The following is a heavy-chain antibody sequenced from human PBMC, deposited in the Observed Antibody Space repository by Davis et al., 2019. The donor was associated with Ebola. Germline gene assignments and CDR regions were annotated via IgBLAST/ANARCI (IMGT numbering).Heavy chain of an antibody. J-gene: IGHJ5*02. CDR1: GGTFSSYA. D-gene: IGHD4-11*01. CDR2: IIPIFGTA. Sequence: SVKVSCKASGGTFSSYAISWVRQAPGQGLEWMGGIIPIFGTANYAQKFQGRVTITADESTSTAYMELSSLRSENTAVYYCARAYSNYPWWNWFDPWGQGTLVTVSS. V-gene: IGHV1-69*13. CDR3: ARAYSNYPWWNWFDP.